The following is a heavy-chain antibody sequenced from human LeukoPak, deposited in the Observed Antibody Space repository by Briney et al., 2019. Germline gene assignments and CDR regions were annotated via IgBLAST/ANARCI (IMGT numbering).Heavy chain of an antibody. CDR3: AREYGSGSRALDY. D-gene: IGHD3-10*01. V-gene: IGHV4-31*03. CDR2: IYYSGST. J-gene: IGHJ4*02. CDR1: GGSISSGGYY. Sequence: PSETLSLTCTVSGGSISSGGYYWSWIRQHPGKGLEWIGYIYYSGSTYYNPSLKSRVTISVDTSKNQFSLKLNSVTAADTAVYYCAREYGSGSRALDYWGQGTLVTVSS.